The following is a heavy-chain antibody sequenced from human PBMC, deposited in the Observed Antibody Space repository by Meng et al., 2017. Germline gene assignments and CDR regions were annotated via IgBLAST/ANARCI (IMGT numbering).Heavy chain of an antibody. J-gene: IGHJ4*02. V-gene: IGHV3-30*04. D-gene: IGHD3-22*01. Sequence: GESLKISCAASGFTFSSYAMHWVRQAPGKGLEWVAVISYDGSNKYYADSVKGRFTISRDNSKNTLYLQMNSLRAEDTAVYYCARASYYYDSSGYYYEYFDYWGQGTLVTVSS. CDR2: ISYDGSNK. CDR3: ARASYYYDSSGYYYEYFDY. CDR1: GFTFSSYA.